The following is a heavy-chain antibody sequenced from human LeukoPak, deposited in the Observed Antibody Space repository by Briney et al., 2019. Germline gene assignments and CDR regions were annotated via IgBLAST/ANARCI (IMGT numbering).Heavy chain of an antibody. CDR1: GFTFSSYG. CDR3: AKANSNDDY. Sequence: GGSLRLSCVASGFTFSSYGMHWVRQAPGKGPEWVAVISYDGSDRYYANFVKGRFTISRDNSKNTLYLQMNSLRAEDTAVYYCAKANSNDDYWGQGTLVTVSS. CDR2: ISYDGSDR. V-gene: IGHV3-30*18. J-gene: IGHJ4*02. D-gene: IGHD2/OR15-2a*01.